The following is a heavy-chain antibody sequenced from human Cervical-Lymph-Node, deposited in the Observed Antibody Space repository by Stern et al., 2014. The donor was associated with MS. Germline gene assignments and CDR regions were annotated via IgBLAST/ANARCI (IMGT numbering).Heavy chain of an antibody. CDR3: GVVVVAAKYYYGMDV. D-gene: IGHD2-15*01. V-gene: IGHV1-69*01. J-gene: IGHJ6*02. CDR2: IVPMFGTP. Sequence: VQLVESGAEVKKPGSSLKVSCKASGGTFSSSAISWVRQAPGQGLEWMGGIVPMFGTPNYVQQFQGRVTITADESTSTAYMELNSLKSDDTAMYYCGVVVVAAKYYYGMDVWGQGTTVTVSS. CDR1: GGTFSSSA.